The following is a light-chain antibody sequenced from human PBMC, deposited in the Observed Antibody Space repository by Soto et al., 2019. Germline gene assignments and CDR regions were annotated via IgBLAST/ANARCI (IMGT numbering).Light chain of an antibody. Sequence: DIVLTQSPATLSLSPGERATLSCRASQSVSSYLGWYQQKRGQTPRLLIYDSTLRANGVPDRFGGSRSGTEFTLTINSLGPEDFAVYYCQQRNVWPPITFGQGTRLEI. CDR2: DST. V-gene: IGKV3-11*01. CDR1: QSVSSY. CDR3: QQRNVWPPIT. J-gene: IGKJ5*01.